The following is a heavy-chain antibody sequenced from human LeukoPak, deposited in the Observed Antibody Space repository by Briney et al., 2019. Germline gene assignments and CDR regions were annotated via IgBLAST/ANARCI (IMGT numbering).Heavy chain of an antibody. V-gene: IGHV5-51*01. D-gene: IGHD2-2*02. CDR1: GYSFTSYW. Sequence: KPGESLKISCKGSGYSFTSYWIGWVRQMPGKGLEWMGIIYPGDSDIRYSPSFQGQVTISADKSISTAYLQWSSLKASDTAMYYCARQVEYCSSTSCYNFQHWGQGTLVTVSS. J-gene: IGHJ1*01. CDR2: IYPGDSDI. CDR3: ARQVEYCSSTSCYNFQH.